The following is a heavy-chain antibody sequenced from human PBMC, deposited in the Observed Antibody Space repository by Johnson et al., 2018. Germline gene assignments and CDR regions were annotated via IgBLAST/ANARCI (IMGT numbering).Heavy chain of an antibody. CDR1: GFTFSSYA. V-gene: IGHV3-23*01. J-gene: IGHJ6*03. CDR2: ISYSGGST. Sequence: VQLQESGGGLVQPGGSLRLSCAASGFTFSSYAMSWLRQAPGKGLQWVSSISYSGGSTYYADSVKGRFTISRDNSKNTLYLQMNSLRAEDTAVYYCAKMSGSVWYYYSYYYVDVWGKGTTVTVSS. D-gene: IGHD1-1*01. CDR3: AKMSGSVWYYYSYYYVDV.